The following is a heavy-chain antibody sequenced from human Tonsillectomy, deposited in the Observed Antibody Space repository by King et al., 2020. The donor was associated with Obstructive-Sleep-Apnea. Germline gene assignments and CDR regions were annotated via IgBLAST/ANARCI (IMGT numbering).Heavy chain of an antibody. D-gene: IGHD3-9*01. CDR1: GGSISSGDYY. CDR3: ARDRMYYDILTGYPILGPFDY. J-gene: IGHJ4*02. Sequence: QLQESGPGLVKPSQTLSLTCTVSGGSISSGDYYWSWIRQPPGKGLEWIGYIYYSGSTYYNPSLKSRVTISVDTSKNQFSLKLSSVTAADTAVYYCARDRMYYDILTGYPILGPFDYWGQGTLVTVSS. CDR2: IYYSGST. V-gene: IGHV4-30-4*01.